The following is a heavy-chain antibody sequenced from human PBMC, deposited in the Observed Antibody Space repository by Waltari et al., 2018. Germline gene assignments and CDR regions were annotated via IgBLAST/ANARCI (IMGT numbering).Heavy chain of an antibody. CDR2: KRQDGNQK. D-gene: IGHD1-26*01. Sequence: EVQLVESGGTLVQPGGSLGLSGAASGFTFGTYWMNWARQAQGEGIELVVDKRQDGNQKSYGDSVKGRFTISRDNAESSLYLQMNSLRAEDTAVYYCAREGKLLGAFDIWGQGTMVTVSS. CDR3: AREGKLLGAFDI. J-gene: IGHJ3*02. CDR1: GFTFGTYW. V-gene: IGHV3-7*01.